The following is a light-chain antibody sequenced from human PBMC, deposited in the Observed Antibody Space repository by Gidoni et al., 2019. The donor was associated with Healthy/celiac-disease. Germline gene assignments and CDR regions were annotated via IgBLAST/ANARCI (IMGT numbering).Light chain of an antibody. CDR1: QSVLYSSNNKNY. V-gene: IGKV4-1*01. CDR3: QQYYSTPRT. J-gene: IGKJ1*01. Sequence: DIVMTQSPDSLAVSLGERATINCKSSQSVLYSSNNKNYLAWYQQKPGQPPKLLIYWASTRESGVPDRFSCSGSGTDFTLTSSSLQAEDVAVYYCQQYYSTPRTFGQGTKVEIK. CDR2: WAS.